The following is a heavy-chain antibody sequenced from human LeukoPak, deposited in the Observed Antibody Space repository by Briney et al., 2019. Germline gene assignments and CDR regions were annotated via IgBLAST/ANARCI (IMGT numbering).Heavy chain of an antibody. CDR2: IYSGGST. J-gene: IGHJ6*03. CDR1: GFTVSSNY. V-gene: IGHV3-53*01. D-gene: IGHD3-10*01. CDR3: ARVRSKSSRSYATTYYYYYYMDV. Sequence: TGGSLRLSCAASGFTVSSNYMSWVRQAPGKGLEWVSVIYSGGSTYYADSVKGRFTISRDNSKNTVYLHMDSLRAEDTAVYYCARVRSKSSRSYATTYYYYYYMDVWGKETTVTISS.